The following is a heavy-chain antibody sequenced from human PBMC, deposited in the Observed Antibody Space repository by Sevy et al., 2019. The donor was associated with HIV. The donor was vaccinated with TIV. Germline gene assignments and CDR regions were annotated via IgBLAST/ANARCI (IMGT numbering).Heavy chain of an antibody. D-gene: IGHD6-13*01. CDR3: ATGRTDSSISWGFDV. Sequence: GGSLRLSCAASGFTFFSHVMSWVRQAPGKGLEWVSGLSGSGGTTYYADSVKGRFSISRDNSKNKLYLHMISLRIEDTAVYYCATGRTDSSISWGFDVWGQGTMVTVSS. V-gene: IGHV3-23*01. J-gene: IGHJ3*01. CDR2: LSGSGGTT. CDR1: GFTFFSHV.